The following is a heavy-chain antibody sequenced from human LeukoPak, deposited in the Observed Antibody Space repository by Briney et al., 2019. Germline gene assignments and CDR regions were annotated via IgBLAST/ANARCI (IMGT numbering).Heavy chain of an antibody. Sequence: GGSLRLSCAASGFSFSSYSMNWVRQAPGKGLEWVSSISSSSSYIYYADSVKGRFTISRDNAKNSLYLQMNSLRAEDTAVYYCARGPSTSIDAFDIWGQGTMVTVSS. V-gene: IGHV3-21*01. D-gene: IGHD2-2*01. CDR2: ISSSSSYI. J-gene: IGHJ3*02. CDR3: ARGPSTSIDAFDI. CDR1: GFSFSSYS.